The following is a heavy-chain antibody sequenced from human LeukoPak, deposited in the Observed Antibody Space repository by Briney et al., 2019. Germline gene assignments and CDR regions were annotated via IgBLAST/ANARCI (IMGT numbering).Heavy chain of an antibody. CDR2: ISTSGSTI. V-gene: IGHV3-48*03. CDR1: GFTFNSYE. J-gene: IGHJ1*01. D-gene: IGHD1-14*01. CDR3: AGATANSGTLTEYFHH. Sequence: GGSLRLSCAASGFTFNSYEMNWVRQAPGKGLEWVSFISTSGSTIFYADSVKGRFTISRDNAKNSLYLQMDSLRAEDTAVYYCAGATANSGTLTEYFHHWGQGTLVTV.